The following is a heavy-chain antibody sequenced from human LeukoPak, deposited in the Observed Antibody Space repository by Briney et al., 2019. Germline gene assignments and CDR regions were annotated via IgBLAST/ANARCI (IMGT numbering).Heavy chain of an antibody. CDR2: IKHDGADK. CDR3: ARRYSYGYFDC. CDR1: GFTLSSYA. D-gene: IGHD5-18*01. Sequence: GGSLRLSCAASGFTLSSYAMTRVRQAPGKGLEWVANIKHDGADKYFVDSVKGRFTISRDNVKNSLFLQMNSLRAEDTAMYYCARRYSYGYFDCWGQGTLVTVSS. V-gene: IGHV3-7*01. J-gene: IGHJ4*02.